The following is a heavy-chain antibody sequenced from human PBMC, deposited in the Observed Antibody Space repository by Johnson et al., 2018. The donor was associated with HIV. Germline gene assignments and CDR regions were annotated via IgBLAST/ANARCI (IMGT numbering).Heavy chain of an antibody. CDR1: GFTVSSNY. CDR2: IYSGGST. Sequence: MQLVESGGGLVQPGGSLRLSCAASGFTVSSNYMSWVRQAPGKGLEWVSVIYSGGSTYYADSVQGRFTISRENSKNTLYLQMNSLRAGDTAVYYCARDLEVGATTANEAFDIWGQGTMVTVSS. CDR3: ARDLEVGATTANEAFDI. J-gene: IGHJ3*02. D-gene: IGHD1-26*01. V-gene: IGHV3-66*02.